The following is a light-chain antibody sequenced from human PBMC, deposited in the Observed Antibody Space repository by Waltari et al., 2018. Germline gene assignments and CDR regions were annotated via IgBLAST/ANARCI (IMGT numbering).Light chain of an antibody. CDR1: EGINIW. CDR3: QQYYTSWT. Sequence: IQMTQSPSSLSASVGDTVTIPCRASEGINIWLAWYQQKPGRGPKLLIYEASTLESGVPTRFTGRGSETEFTLTSSGLQPDDFATYFCQQYYTSWTFGHGTKV. CDR2: EAS. V-gene: IGKV1-5*03. J-gene: IGKJ1*01.